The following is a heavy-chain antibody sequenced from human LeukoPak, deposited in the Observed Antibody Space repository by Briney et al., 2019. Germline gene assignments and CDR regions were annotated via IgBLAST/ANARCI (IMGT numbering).Heavy chain of an antibody. D-gene: IGHD1-7*01. CDR1: GYTLTELS. CDR3: ATAPLNWNYPLSYYFDY. Sequence: ASAKVSCKVSGYTLTELSMHWVRQAPGKGLEWMGGFDPEDGETIYAQKFQGRVTMTEDTSTDTAYMELSSLRSEDTAVYYCATAPLNWNYPLSYYFDYWGQGTLVTVSS. J-gene: IGHJ4*02. CDR2: FDPEDGET. V-gene: IGHV1-24*01.